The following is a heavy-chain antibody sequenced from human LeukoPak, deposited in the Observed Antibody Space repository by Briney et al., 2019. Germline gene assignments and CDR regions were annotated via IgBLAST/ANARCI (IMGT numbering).Heavy chain of an antibody. CDR2: ISGSGGST. D-gene: IGHD3-10*02. CDR3: AADPFRTYYYGRGEFDP. J-gene: IGHJ5*02. V-gene: IGHV3-23*01. CDR1: GFTFSSYA. Sequence: QPGGSLRLSCAASGFTFSSYAMSWLRQAPGKGLEWVSAISGSGGSTYYADSVKGRFTISRDNYKNTLYLQMNSLRAEDTAVYYCAADPFRTYYYGRGEFDPWGQGTLVTVSS.